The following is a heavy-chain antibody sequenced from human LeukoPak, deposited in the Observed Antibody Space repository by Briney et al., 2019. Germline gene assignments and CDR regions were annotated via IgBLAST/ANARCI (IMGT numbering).Heavy chain of an antibody. CDR3: AKGSGYDQDGYFDY. CDR1: GFTFDDYA. CDR2: ISWNSGSI. D-gene: IGHD5-12*01. V-gene: IGHV3-9*01. Sequence: GGSLRLSCAASGFTFDDYAMHWVRQAPGKGLEWVSGISWNSGSIGYADSVKGRFTISRDNSKNTLYLQMNSLRAEDTAVYYCAKGSGYDQDGYFDYWGQGTLVTVSS. J-gene: IGHJ4*02.